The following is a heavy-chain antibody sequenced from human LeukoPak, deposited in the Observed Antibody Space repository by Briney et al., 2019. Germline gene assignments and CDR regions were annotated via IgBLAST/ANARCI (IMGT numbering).Heavy chain of an antibody. CDR1: GYTFTSYG. J-gene: IGHJ3*02. D-gene: IGHD3-22*01. V-gene: IGHV1-18*01. CDR2: ISAYNGNT. Sequence: EASVKVSCKASGYTFTSYGISWVRQAPGQGLEWMGWISAYNGNTNYAQKFQGRVTMTRDTSISTAYMELSRLRSDDTAVYYCARSYHYYDSSGYSMGDTFEIWGQGTMVTVSS. CDR3: ARSYHYYDSSGYSMGDTFEI.